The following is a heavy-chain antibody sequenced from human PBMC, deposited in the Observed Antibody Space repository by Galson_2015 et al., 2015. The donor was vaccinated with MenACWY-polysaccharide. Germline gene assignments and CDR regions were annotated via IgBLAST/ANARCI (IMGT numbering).Heavy chain of an antibody. CDR1: GFTFSSYG. V-gene: IGHV3-33*08. J-gene: IGHJ6*03. CDR2: IWYDGSNK. CDR3: ARSLGQATVTTHNYYYYMDV. Sequence: SLRLSCAASGFTFSSYGMHWVRQAPGKGLEWVAVIWYDGSNKYYADSVKGRFTISRDNSKNTLYLQMNSLRSEDTAVYYCARSLGQATVTTHNYYYYMDVWGKGTTVTVSS. D-gene: IGHD4-17*01.